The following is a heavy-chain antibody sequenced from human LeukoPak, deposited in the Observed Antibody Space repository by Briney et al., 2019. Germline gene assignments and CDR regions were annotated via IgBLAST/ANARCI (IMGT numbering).Heavy chain of an antibody. CDR3: ASLGELSYDAFDI. J-gene: IGHJ3*02. CDR2: MNPNSGNT. CDR1: GGTFSSYA. V-gene: IGHV1-8*02. D-gene: IGHD3-16*02. Sequence: GSSVKVSCKASGGTFSSYAISWVRQATGQGLEWMGWMNPNSGNTGYAQKFQGRVTMTRNTSISTAYMELSSLRSEDTAVYYCASLGELSYDAFDIWGQGTMVTVSS.